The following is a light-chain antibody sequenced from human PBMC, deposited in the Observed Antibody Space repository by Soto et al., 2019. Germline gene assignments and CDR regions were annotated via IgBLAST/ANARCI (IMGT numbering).Light chain of an antibody. Sequence: DTRMIYSPSTMSVSGKGVDTVSCRAIQGISSSLAWYQQKPGEAPKLLIYAASTLQSGAPSRFSGSGYGTEYTLTISSLQPEDFAPSYSLHDSNYPWTFGEGTKVDIK. CDR3: LHDSNYPWT. CDR2: AAS. V-gene: IGKV1-9*01. J-gene: IGKJ1*01. CDR1: QGISSS.